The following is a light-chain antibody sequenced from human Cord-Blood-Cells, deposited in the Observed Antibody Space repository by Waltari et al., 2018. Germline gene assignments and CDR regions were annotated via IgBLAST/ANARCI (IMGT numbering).Light chain of an antibody. J-gene: IGLJ3*02. Sequence: QSVLTQPPSASGTPGQRVTISCSGNSSNIGSNTVNWYQQLPGTAPKLLIYSNNQRPSGVPDRFSGSESGTSASLTISGLQSEDEADYYCAAWDDSLNGWVFGGGTKLTVL. CDR2: SNN. CDR1: SSNIGSNT. CDR3: AAWDDSLNGWV. V-gene: IGLV1-44*01.